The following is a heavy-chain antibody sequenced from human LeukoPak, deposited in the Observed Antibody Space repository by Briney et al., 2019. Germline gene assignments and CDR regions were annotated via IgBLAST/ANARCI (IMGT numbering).Heavy chain of an antibody. D-gene: IGHD3-10*01. J-gene: IGHJ4*02. Sequence: GGPLRLSCAASGFTFSSYWVSWVRQAPGKGLECVANIKQDGSEKYYVDSVKGRFTISRDNAKNSLYLQMNSLRAEDTAVYYCARDGEPLLWFGELLGPYFDYWGQGTLVTVSS. V-gene: IGHV3-7*03. CDR3: ARDGEPLLWFGELLGPYFDY. CDR2: IKQDGSEK. CDR1: GFTFSSYW.